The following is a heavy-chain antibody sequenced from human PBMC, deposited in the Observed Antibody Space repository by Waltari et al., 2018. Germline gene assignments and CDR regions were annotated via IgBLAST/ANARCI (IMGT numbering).Heavy chain of an antibody. V-gene: IGHV3-48*03. D-gene: IGHD3-3*01. CDR3: ARDRVLRFLEWLPDYYYGMDV. J-gene: IGHJ6*02. CDR2: ISSSGSTI. CDR1: GFTFSSYE. Sequence: EVQLVESGGGLVQPGGSLRLSCAASGFTFSSYEMNWVRQAPGQGLEWVSYISSSGSTIYYADSVKGRFTSARDNAKNSLYLQMNSLRAEDTAVYYCARDRVLRFLEWLPDYYYGMDVWGQGTTVTVSS.